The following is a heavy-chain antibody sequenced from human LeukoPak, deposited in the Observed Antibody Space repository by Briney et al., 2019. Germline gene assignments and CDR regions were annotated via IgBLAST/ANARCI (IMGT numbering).Heavy chain of an antibody. J-gene: IGHJ5*02. CDR1: GGSISSYY. CDR3: ARESRRVTIFGVDP. Sequence: PSETLSLTCTVSGGSISSYYWSWIRQPAGKGLEWIGRIYTSGSTNYNPSLKSRVTMSVDTSKNQFSLKLSSVTAADTAVYYCARESRRVTIFGVDPWGQGTLVTVSS. D-gene: IGHD3-3*01. V-gene: IGHV4-4*07. CDR2: IYTSGST.